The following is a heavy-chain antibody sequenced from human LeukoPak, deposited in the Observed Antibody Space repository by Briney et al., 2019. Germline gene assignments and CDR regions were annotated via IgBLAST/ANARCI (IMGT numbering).Heavy chain of an antibody. D-gene: IGHD2-15*01. Sequence: GGSMRLSCAASGFTFSSYAMHWVRQAPGKGLEWVALISYDGSNKYYADSEKGRFTISRANSKSPLYLQMNSLRAEDTAVYYCARDRGSSLNWFDPWGQGTLGTVSS. V-gene: IGHV3-30*04. CDR2: ISYDGSNK. J-gene: IGHJ5*02. CDR3: ARDRGSSLNWFDP. CDR1: GFTFSSYA.